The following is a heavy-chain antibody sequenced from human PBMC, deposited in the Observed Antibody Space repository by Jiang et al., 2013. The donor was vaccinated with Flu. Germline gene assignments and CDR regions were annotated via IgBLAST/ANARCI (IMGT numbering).Heavy chain of an antibody. Sequence: SLKISCKGSGYSFISYWIGWVRQMPGKGLEWMGIIFPGDSDTRYSPSFQGQVTISADKSISTAYLQWSSLKASDTAMYYCARHPIVGATHFDYWGQGTLVTVSS. CDR2: IFPGDSDT. CDR3: ARHPIVGATHFDY. D-gene: IGHD1-26*01. J-gene: IGHJ4*02. CDR1: GYSFISYW. V-gene: IGHV5-51*01.